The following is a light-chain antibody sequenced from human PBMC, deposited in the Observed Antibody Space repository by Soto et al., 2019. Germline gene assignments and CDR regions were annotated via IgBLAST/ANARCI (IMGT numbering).Light chain of an antibody. V-gene: IGKV3-20*01. CDR2: GAS. CDR1: QSVSSY. CDR3: QQYDNSPYT. J-gene: IGKJ2*01. Sequence: EIVLTQSPGTLSLSPGESATLSCRASQSVSSYLAWYQQKPGQAPRLLIYGASSRATGIPDRFSGSGSETDFTLTISRLEPEDFAVYYCQQYDNSPYTFGHGTKLEIK.